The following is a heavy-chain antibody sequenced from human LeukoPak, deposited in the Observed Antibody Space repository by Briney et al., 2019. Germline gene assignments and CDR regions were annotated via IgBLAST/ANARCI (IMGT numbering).Heavy chain of an antibody. CDR1: GYTFTVYY. CDR2: VNPNSGGT. J-gene: IGHJ3*02. V-gene: IGHV1-2*02. D-gene: IGHD3-22*01. Sequence: ASVKVSCKASGYTFTVYYMHWVRQAPGQGLEWMGWVNPNSGGTNYAQKFQGRVTMTRDTSISTAYMELSRLRSDDTAVYYCARGRGYYYDSSGYYYSAFDIWGQGTMVTVSS. CDR3: ARGRGYYYDSSGYYYSAFDI.